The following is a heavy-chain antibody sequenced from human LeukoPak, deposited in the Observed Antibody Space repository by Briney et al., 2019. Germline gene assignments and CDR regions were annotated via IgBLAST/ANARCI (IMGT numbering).Heavy chain of an antibody. D-gene: IGHD3-10*01. J-gene: IGHJ4*02. CDR1: GYTFTSYD. CDR2: MNPNSGNT. V-gene: IGHV1-8*01. Sequence: ASVKVSCKASGYTFTSYDINWVRQATGQGLEWMGWMNPNSGNTGYAQKFQGRVTMTRNTSISTAYMELSSLRSEDTAVYYCARGRITMVRRVITDLGYWGQGTLVTVSS. CDR3: ARGRITMVRRVITDLGY.